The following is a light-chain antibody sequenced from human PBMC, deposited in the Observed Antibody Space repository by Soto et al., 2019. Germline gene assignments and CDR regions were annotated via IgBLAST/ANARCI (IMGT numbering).Light chain of an antibody. CDR3: QQYNKWPRT. CDR2: GAS. CDR1: QSVSSN. J-gene: IGKJ1*01. Sequence: EIVMTQSPATLSVSPGERATLSCRASQSVSSNLAWYQPKPGQAPSLLICGASTRATGIPATFSGSGSGTDFTRTISSLQSEDFAVYYCQQYNKWPRTFGEGTKVEIK. V-gene: IGKV3-15*01.